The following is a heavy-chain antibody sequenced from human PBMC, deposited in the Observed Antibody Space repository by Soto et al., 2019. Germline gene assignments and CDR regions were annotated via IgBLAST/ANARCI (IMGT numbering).Heavy chain of an antibody. D-gene: IGHD3-10*01. CDR3: SRDPGFGAIDY. CDR2: INPEGSVA. CDR1: GFTFSSSW. J-gene: IGHJ4*02. V-gene: IGHV3-7*01. Sequence: EVQLVDSGGALVQPGGSLRISCAASGFTFSSSWMAWVRQAPGKGLEWVALINPEGSVASYVGSGRGRFIISRDNAQNSLYLQMNSVSAEDTAVYYCSRDPGFGAIDYWGEGTLVTVSS.